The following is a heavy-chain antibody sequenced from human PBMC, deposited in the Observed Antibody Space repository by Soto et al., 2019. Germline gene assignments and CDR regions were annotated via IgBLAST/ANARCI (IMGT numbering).Heavy chain of an antibody. V-gene: IGHV3-49*03. CDR1: GFTFGDYA. Sequence: GGSLRLSCTASGFTFGDYAMSWFRQAPGKGLEWVGFIRSKAYGGTTEYAASVKGRFTISRDDSKSIAYLQMNSLKTEDTAVYYCTRVRSSSWYFADAFDIWGQGTTVTVSS. D-gene: IGHD6-13*01. CDR3: TRVRSSSWYFADAFDI. J-gene: IGHJ3*02. CDR2: IRSKAYGGTT.